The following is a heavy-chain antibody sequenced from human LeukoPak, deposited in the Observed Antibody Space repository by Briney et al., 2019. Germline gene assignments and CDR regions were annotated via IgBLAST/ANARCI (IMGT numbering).Heavy chain of an antibody. D-gene: IGHD3-16*02. CDR2: IYYSGST. Sequence: SETLSFTCSVSDGSITPYYWSWIRQPPGKGLEWIGYIYYSGSTNYNPSLKSRVTISVDTSKNQFSLKLSSVTAADTAVYYCATTRTFGGVIGYWGQGTLVTVSS. J-gene: IGHJ4*02. CDR1: DGSITPYY. V-gene: IGHV4-59*08. CDR3: ATTRTFGGVIGY.